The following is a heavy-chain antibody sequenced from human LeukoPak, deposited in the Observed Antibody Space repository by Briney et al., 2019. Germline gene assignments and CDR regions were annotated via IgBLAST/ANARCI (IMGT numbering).Heavy chain of an antibody. D-gene: IGHD6-6*01. CDR2: ISYDGGNK. CDR1: GFTFSSYA. CDR3: ATDFDSSSYFDP. J-gene: IGHJ4*02. Sequence: GGSLRLACAASGFTFSSYAMHWVRQAPGKGLEWVAVISYDGGNKYYPDSVKGRFTISRDNSKNTLYLQMNSLRAEDTAVYYCATDFDSSSYFDPWGQGTLVTVSS. V-gene: IGHV3-30-3*01.